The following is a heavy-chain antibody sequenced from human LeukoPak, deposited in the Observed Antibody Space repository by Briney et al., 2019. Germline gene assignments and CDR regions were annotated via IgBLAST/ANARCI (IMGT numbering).Heavy chain of an antibody. J-gene: IGHJ4*02. V-gene: IGHV3-48*01. D-gene: IGHD3-22*01. Sequence: GGSLRLSCAASGFTFSSYEMNWVRQAPGKGLEWVSYISSSSSTIYYADSVKGRFTISRDNAKNSLYLQMNSLRAEDTAVYYCARDAYDSSGYCPYWGQGTLVTVSS. CDR2: ISSSSSTI. CDR1: GFTFSSYE. CDR3: ARDAYDSSGYCPY.